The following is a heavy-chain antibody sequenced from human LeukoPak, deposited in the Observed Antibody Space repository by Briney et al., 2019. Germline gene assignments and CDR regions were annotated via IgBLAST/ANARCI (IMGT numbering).Heavy chain of an antibody. J-gene: IGHJ3*02. CDR3: AGVYYYGSGSSPPHREGAFDI. CDR2: TYYRSKWYN. V-gene: IGHV6-1*01. Sequence: SQTLSLTCAISGDSVSSNSAAWNWIRQSPSRGLEWLGRTYYRSKWYNDYAVSVKSRITINPDTSKNQFSLQLNSVTPEDTAVYYCAGVYYYGSGSSPPHREGAFDIWGQGTMVTVSS. CDR1: GDSVSSNSAA. D-gene: IGHD3-10*01.